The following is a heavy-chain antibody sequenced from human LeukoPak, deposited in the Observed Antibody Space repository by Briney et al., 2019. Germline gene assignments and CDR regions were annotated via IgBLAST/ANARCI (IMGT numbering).Heavy chain of an antibody. V-gene: IGHV1-46*01. Sequence: GASVKVSFKASGYTIPDYYMHWVRQAPGQGREWMGIISPSGGATYSQNFQGRVNMAKDASTNTFSMELHSLSSEDTAVYYCARGDETSGYYRMYFDHWGQGTLVTVSS. D-gene: IGHD3-22*01. CDR2: ISPSGGA. J-gene: IGHJ4*02. CDR3: ARGDETSGYYRMYFDH. CDR1: GYTIPDYY.